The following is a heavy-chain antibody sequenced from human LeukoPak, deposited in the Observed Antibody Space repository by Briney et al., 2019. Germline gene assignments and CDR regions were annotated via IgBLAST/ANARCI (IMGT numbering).Heavy chain of an antibody. CDR2: IIGTSIR. V-gene: IGHV3-53*01. CDR3: AKDRKPDGLYNFDS. J-gene: IGHJ4*02. Sequence: GGSLRLSCAASGFTVSSNYMSWVRQAPGQGPEWVSIIIGTSIRTYAESVKGRFTISRDNSKNTLYLQMSALRAEDTAVYYCAKDRKPDGLYNFDSWGQGTLVTVSS. D-gene: IGHD5-24*01. CDR1: GFTVSSNY.